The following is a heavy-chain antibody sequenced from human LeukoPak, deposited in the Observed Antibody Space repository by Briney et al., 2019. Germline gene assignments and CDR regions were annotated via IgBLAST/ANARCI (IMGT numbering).Heavy chain of an antibody. V-gene: IGHV3-48*04. CDR3: ARDLMGHWFGESDDY. J-gene: IGHJ4*02. Sequence: GGSLRLSCAASGFTFSSYSMNWVRQAPGKGLEWVSYISSSSSTIYYADSVKGRFTISRDNAKNSLYLQMNSLRAEDTAVYYCARDLMGHWFGESDDYWGQGTLVTVSS. D-gene: IGHD3-10*01. CDR2: ISSSSSTI. CDR1: GFTFSSYS.